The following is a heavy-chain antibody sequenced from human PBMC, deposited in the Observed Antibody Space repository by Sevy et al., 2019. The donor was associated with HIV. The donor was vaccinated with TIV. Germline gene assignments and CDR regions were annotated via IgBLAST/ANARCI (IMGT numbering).Heavy chain of an antibody. CDR3: ARDREFYDHGEYGPTSAPDL. Sequence: GGSLRLSCEASGFPFTNHGVHWVRQAPDKGLAWVALMWFDGSNKYYADSVKGRFTVSRDDSKNTLYLQMNSLRADDTAIYYCARDREFYDHGEYGPTSAPDLWGQGTLVTVSS. V-gene: IGHV3-33*08. J-gene: IGHJ5*02. D-gene: IGHD4-17*01. CDR2: MWFDGSNK. CDR1: GFPFTNHG.